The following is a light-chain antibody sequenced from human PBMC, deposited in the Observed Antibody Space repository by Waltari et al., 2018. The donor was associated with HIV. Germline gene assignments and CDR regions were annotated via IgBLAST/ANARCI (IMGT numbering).Light chain of an antibody. CDR1: KLANKY. Sequence: YDLTQPPSVSVSPGQTATIPCSGDKLANKYVSWYRQRPGQSPVLVIYSDAKRPSGIPERFSGSNSGSTATLTISGTQAMDEGDYYCQAWDTTTAVFGTGTRVTVL. CDR2: SDA. J-gene: IGLJ1*01. V-gene: IGLV3-1*01. CDR3: QAWDTTTAV.